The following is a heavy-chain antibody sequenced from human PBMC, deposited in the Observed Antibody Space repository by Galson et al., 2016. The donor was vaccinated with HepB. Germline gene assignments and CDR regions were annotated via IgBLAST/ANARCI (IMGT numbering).Heavy chain of an antibody. CDR1: GFTFSGYG. D-gene: IGHD5-24*01. Sequence: SLRLSCAASGFTFSGYGMHWVRQAPGKGLEWVAVIWYDGSKKYYGDSVKGRFSISRDNSGDTLYLQMNSLRAEDTAVYYCAGDPTPYVETTINHHMHYWGQGTLVTVSS. CDR3: AGDPTPYVETTINHHMHY. CDR2: IWYDGSKK. J-gene: IGHJ4*02. V-gene: IGHV3-33*01.